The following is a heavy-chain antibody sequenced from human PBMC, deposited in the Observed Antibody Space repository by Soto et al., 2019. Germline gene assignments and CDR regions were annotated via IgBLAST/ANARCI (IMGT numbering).Heavy chain of an antibody. CDR1: GYTFTNND. J-gene: IGHJ5*02. D-gene: IGHD5-18*01. CDR2: MNPGSGDT. CDR3: ARMESFGSLNWFDP. V-gene: IGHV1-8*02. Sequence: QVQPVQSGAEVKKPGASVKVSCKASGYTFTNNDVSWVRQATGQGLEWMGWMNPGSGDTGYAQKFQGRVTMTRDISIATAYMELNSLTSEDPAIYYCARMESFGSLNWFDPWGQGTLVTVSS.